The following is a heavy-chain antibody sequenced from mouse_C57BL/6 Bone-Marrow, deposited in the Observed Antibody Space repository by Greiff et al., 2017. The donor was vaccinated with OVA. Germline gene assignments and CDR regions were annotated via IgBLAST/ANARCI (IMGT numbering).Heavy chain of an antibody. D-gene: IGHD1-1*01. CDR3: ARNLIAAVDAVDY. Sequence: QVQLQQPGAELVKPGASVKMSCTASGYTFTSYWITWVKQRPGQGLEWIGDIYPGSGSTNYNEKFKSKATLTVDTSSSTAYMQLSSLTSEDAEVYDCARNLIAAVDAVDYGGQGTSITVTA. V-gene: IGHV1-55*01. CDR1: GYTFTSYW. J-gene: IGHJ4*01. CDR2: IYPGSGST.